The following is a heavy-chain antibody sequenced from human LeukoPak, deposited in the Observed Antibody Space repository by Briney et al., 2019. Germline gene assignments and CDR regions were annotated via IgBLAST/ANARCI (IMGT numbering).Heavy chain of an antibody. CDR1: GYTLTELS. J-gene: IGHJ4*02. Sequence: ASVKVSCKVSGYTLTELSMHWVRQAPGQGFQWMGWINPNSGSTNYAQKFQGRVLMTRDTSINTAYMALGGLRSDDTAVYYCARVGYCSRGVCYNYDYWGQGTQVTVSS. CDR3: ARVGYCSRGVCYNYDY. V-gene: IGHV1-2*02. D-gene: IGHD2-8*01. CDR2: INPNSGST.